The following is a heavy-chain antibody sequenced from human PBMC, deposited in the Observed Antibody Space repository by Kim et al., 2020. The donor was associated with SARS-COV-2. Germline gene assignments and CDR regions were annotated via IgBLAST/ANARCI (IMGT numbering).Heavy chain of an antibody. J-gene: IGHJ6*02. V-gene: IGHV1-18*04. D-gene: IGHD2-2*01. CDR1: GYTFTSYG. Sequence: ASVKVSCKASGYTFTSYGISWVRQAPGQGLEWMGWISAYNGNTNYAQKLQGRVTMTTDTSTSTAYMELRSLRSDDTAVYYCARGDIVVVPAAIWGPAYYYYGMDVWGQGTTVTVSS. CDR2: ISAYNGNT. CDR3: ARGDIVVVPAAIWGPAYYYYGMDV.